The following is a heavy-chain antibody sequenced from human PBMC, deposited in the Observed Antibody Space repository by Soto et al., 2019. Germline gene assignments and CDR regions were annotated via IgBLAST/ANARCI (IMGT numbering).Heavy chain of an antibody. CDR3: ARVRSGIVGAQVAFDI. D-gene: IGHD1-26*01. CDR2: IYHSGST. V-gene: IGHV4-30-2*01. CDR1: VGSIISGCYS. Sequence: SETLSLTCAVSVGSIISGCYSWSWIRQPPGKVLGWMGYIYHSGSTYYNPSRKSRVTISVDRSKNQLSLKMSSVTAADTAVYCCARVRSGIVGAQVAFDIWGQGTMLTVS. J-gene: IGHJ3*02.